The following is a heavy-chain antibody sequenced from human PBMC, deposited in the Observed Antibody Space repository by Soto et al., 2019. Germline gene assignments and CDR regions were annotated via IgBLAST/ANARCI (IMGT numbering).Heavy chain of an antibody. Sequence: GGSLRLWYTASEVTFRSYGIHRVPQGTGKGLEWVAVISYDGSNKYYADSVKGRFTISRDNSKNTLYLQMNSLRAEDTAVYYCARGVVVAATVWFDPWGQGTLVLGSS. J-gene: IGHJ5*02. D-gene: IGHD2-15*01. V-gene: IGHV3-30-3*01. CDR2: ISYDGSNK. CDR1: EVTFRSYG. CDR3: ARGVVVAATVWFDP.